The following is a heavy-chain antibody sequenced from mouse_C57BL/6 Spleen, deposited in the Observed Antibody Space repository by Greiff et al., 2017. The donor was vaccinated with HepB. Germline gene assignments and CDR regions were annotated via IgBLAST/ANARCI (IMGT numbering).Heavy chain of an antibody. Sequence: EVQLQESGPGLVKPSQSLSLTCSVTGYSITSGYYWNWIRQFPGNKLEWMGYISYDGSNNYNPSLKNRISITRDTSKNQFFLKLNSVTTEDTATYYCAREVGEDYFDYWGQGTTLTVSS. CDR3: AREVGEDYFDY. V-gene: IGHV3-6*01. J-gene: IGHJ2*01. CDR2: ISYDGSN. CDR1: GYSITSGYY. D-gene: IGHD1-1*02.